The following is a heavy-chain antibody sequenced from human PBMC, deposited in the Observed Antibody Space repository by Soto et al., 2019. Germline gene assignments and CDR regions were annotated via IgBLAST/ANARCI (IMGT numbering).Heavy chain of an antibody. D-gene: IGHD4-17*01. CDR2: ISHTGRT. CDR1: TGSMRTYY. CDR3: ARDDTTGLFDF. J-gene: IGHJ4*02. Sequence: SETLSLTCSVSTGSMRTYYWTWIRQSPGKGLEWIGQISHTGRTKYNPSLESRVTISVDTSRKQFSLKLTSVTAADTALYYCARDDTTGLFDFWGQGTLVTSPQ. V-gene: IGHV4-59*01.